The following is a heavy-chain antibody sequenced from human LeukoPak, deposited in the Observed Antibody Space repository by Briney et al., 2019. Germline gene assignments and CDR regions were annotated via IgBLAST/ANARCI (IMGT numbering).Heavy chain of an antibody. CDR1: GGTFSSYA. CDR3: ARARGSGSTPYYFDY. J-gene: IGHJ4*02. Sequence: ASVKVSCKASGGTFSSYAISWVRQAPGQGLEWMGGIIPIFGTANYAQKFQGRVTITTDESTSTAYMELSSLRSEDTAVYYCARARGSGSTPYYFDYWGQGTLVTVSS. V-gene: IGHV1-69*05. D-gene: IGHD3-10*01. CDR2: IIPIFGTA.